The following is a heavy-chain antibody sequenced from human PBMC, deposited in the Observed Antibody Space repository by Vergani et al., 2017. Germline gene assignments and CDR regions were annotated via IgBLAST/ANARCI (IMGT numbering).Heavy chain of an antibody. D-gene: IGHD6-19*01. CDR3: AREGSGWEGRYYYGMDV. J-gene: IGHJ6*02. CDR1: GFTFSSYS. Sequence: EVQLVESGGGLVKPGESLRLACAASGFTFSSYSMNWVRQTPGKGLEWVASISRSSDYISYADSVKGRFTISRDNAEISLYLQMNSLRAEDTAVYYCAREGSGWEGRYYYGMDVWGQGP. V-gene: IGHV3-21*01. CDR2: ISRSSDYI.